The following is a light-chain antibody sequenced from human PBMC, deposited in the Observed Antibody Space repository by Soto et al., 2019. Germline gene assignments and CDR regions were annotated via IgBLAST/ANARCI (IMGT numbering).Light chain of an antibody. V-gene: IGKV1-5*03. CDR1: QTISSW. Sequence: DIQMTQSPSTLSGSVGDRVTITCRASQTISSWLAWYQQKPEKAPKLLIYKASTLKSGVPSRFSGSGSGTEFTPTISSLQPDDFATYYCQHYNSYSEAFGQGTKVDIK. CDR3: QHYNSYSEA. J-gene: IGKJ1*01. CDR2: KAS.